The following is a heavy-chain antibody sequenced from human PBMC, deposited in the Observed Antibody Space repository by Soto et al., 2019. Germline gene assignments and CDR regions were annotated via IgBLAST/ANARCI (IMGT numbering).Heavy chain of an antibody. CDR1: GYTFTSYY. V-gene: IGHV1-46*01. D-gene: IGHD3-22*01. CDR2: INPSGGST. CDR3: ARKNGSGYTDY. J-gene: IGHJ4*02. Sequence: DSLKVSCKASGYTFTSYYMHWVRQAPGQGLEWMGIINPSGGSTSYAQKFQGRVTMTRDTSRSTVYMELSSLRSEDTAVYYCARKNGSGYTDYWGQGTLVTVSS.